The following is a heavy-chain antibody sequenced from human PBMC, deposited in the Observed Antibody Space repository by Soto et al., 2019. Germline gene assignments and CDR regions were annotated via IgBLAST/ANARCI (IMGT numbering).Heavy chain of an antibody. J-gene: IGHJ4*02. CDR2: ISGNVGSTT. V-gene: IGHV3-23*01. CDR1: GITFTNYA. Sequence: EVQLLESGGGLAQPGGSLRLSCAVSGITFTNYAMGWVRQAPGKGLEWVSGISGNVGSTTHYADSVKGRFTISRDNSKNILFLQMNSLRAEDTAVYYCAKHRGFVAGPFEYWGQGTLVIVSS. CDR3: AKHRGFVAGPFEY. D-gene: IGHD6-19*01.